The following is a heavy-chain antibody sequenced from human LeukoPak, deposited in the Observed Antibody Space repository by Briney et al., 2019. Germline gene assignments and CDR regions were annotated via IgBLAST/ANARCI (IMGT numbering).Heavy chain of an antibody. J-gene: IGHJ6*03. D-gene: IGHD2-2*01. Sequence: SVKVSCKASGGTFISYAISWVRQAPGQGLEGMGGIIPIFCTANYAQKFQGRVTITADESTSTAYMELSSLRSEDTAVYYCARGKGIVVVPAATYYMDVGGKGTTVTVS. V-gene: IGHV1-69*13. CDR2: IIPIFCTA. CDR1: GGTFISYA. CDR3: ARGKGIVVVPAATYYMDV.